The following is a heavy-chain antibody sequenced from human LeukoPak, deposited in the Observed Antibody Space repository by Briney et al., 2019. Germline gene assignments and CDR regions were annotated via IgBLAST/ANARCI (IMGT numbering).Heavy chain of an antibody. Sequence: SETLSLTCTVSGGSISSGSYYWRWIRQPAGKGLERIARIYTSGSTNYNPSLKSRVTISVDTSKNQFSLKLSSVTAADTAVYYCARGVFCSSTSCYFPDFDYWGQGTLVSVSS. J-gene: IGHJ4*02. CDR3: ARGVFCSSTSCYFPDFDY. D-gene: IGHD2-2*01. CDR2: IYTSGST. CDR1: GGSISSGSYY. V-gene: IGHV4-61*02.